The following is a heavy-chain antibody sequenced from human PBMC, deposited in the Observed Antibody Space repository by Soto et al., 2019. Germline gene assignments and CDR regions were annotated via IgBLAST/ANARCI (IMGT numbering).Heavy chain of an antibody. D-gene: IGHD3-3*01. V-gene: IGHV1-18*01. CDR3: ARDLRSYSTYEFWSGYYGSSYYFDY. CDR2: ISAYNGNT. Sequence: GASVKVSCKASGYTFTSCGISWVRQAPGQGLEWMGWISAYNGNTNYAQKLQGRVTMTTDTSTSTAYMELRSLRSDDTAVYYCARDLRSYSTYEFWSGYYGSSYYFDYWGQGTLVTVSS. CDR1: GYTFTSCG. J-gene: IGHJ4*02.